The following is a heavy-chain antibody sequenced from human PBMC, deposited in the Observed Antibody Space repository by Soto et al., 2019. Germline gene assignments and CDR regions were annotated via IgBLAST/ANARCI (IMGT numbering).Heavy chain of an antibody. CDR1: GFTFGDYA. Sequence: GRSLRLSCTASGFTFGDYAMSWVRQAPGKGLEWVGFIRSKAYGGTTEYAASVKGRFTISRDDSKSIAYLQMNSLKTEDTAVYYCTRWAQIVVVTAGVYYYYGMDVWGQGTTVTVSS. J-gene: IGHJ6*02. CDR3: TRWAQIVVVTAGVYYYYGMDV. D-gene: IGHD2-2*01. CDR2: IRSKAYGGTT. V-gene: IGHV3-49*04.